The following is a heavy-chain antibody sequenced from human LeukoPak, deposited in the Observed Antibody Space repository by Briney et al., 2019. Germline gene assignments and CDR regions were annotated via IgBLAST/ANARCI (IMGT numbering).Heavy chain of an antibody. Sequence: GGSLRLSCAASGFTFDDYAMHWVRQAPGKGLEWVSAISGSGGSTYYADSVRGRFTISRDNSKNTLYLQMNSLRAEDTAVYYCAKPAEGCFDYWGQGTLVTVSS. V-gene: IGHV3-23*01. CDR2: ISGSGGST. CDR3: AKPAEGCFDY. J-gene: IGHJ4*02. D-gene: IGHD6-19*01. CDR1: GFTFDDYA.